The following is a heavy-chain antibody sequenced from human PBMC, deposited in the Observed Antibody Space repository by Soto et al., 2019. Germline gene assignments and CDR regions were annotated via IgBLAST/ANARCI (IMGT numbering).Heavy chain of an antibody. Sequence: QVQVIQSGAEVKKPGSSVKVSCQVSGVIFSTYAISWLRQAPGQGLEWMGGIIPIFGTPNYAQNFQGRVNITADESTSTAYMELSGMRSEETAVYYCARDRDDYGSGNYYNRIDFWGQGTLVTVSS. D-gene: IGHD3-10*01. J-gene: IGHJ4*02. CDR1: GVIFSTYA. CDR3: ARDRDDYGSGNYYNRIDF. CDR2: IIPIFGTP. V-gene: IGHV1-69*01.